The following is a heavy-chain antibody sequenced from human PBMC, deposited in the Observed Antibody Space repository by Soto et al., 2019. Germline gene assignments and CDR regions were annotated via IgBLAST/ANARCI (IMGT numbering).Heavy chain of an antibody. CDR2: ISWDSGSV. V-gene: IGHV3-9*01. J-gene: IGHJ4*02. Sequence: SGGSLRLSCAASEFTFDDYAMHWVRQGPGKGLEWVSGISWDSGSVDSADSVKGRFTISRDNAKNSLYLQMNSLRAEDTALYYCIKATHDILTGSTFDYCGQGTLVTVSS. CDR1: EFTFDDYA. CDR3: IKATHDILTGSTFDY. D-gene: IGHD3-9*01.